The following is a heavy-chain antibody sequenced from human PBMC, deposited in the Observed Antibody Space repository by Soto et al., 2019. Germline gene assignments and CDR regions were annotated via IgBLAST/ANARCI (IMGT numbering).Heavy chain of an antibody. Sequence: ASVKVSCKASGYTFISYDINWVPQATGQGPEWMGWMNPNSGNTGYAQKFQGRVTMSRNTSISTAYMELSSLTSDDTAVYYCARAVPAAKLNMDVWGKGTTVTVS. J-gene: IGHJ6*03. V-gene: IGHV1-8*01. D-gene: IGHD2-2*01. CDR2: MNPNSGNT. CDR1: GYTFISYD. CDR3: ARAVPAAKLNMDV.